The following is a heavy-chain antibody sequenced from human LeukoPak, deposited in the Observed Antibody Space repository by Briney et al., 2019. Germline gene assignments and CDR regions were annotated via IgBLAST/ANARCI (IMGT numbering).Heavy chain of an antibody. Sequence: GESLRLSCAASGFTFSRYWIHWVRQAPGKGLEWVSRINPDGSTTTYADSVKGRFTISRDNAKNAVYLQMNSLRAEDTAVYYCARVLSGSWDWFDPWGQGTLVTVSS. CDR3: ARVLSGSWDWFDP. CDR2: INPDGSTT. D-gene: IGHD3-22*01. J-gene: IGHJ5*02. CDR1: GFTFSRYW. V-gene: IGHV3-74*01.